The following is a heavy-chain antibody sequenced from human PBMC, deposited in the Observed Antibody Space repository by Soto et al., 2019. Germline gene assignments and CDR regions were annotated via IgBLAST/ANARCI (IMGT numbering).Heavy chain of an antibody. V-gene: IGHV1-8*01. Sequence: ASVKVSCKASGYTFTSYDINWVRQATGQGLEWMGWMNPNSGNTGYAQKFQGRVTMTRNTSISTAYMELSSLRSEDTAVYYCARRSRSSYAFDNWGHGTMITVSS. D-gene: IGHD6-6*01. CDR1: GYTFTSYD. J-gene: IGHJ3*02. CDR2: MNPNSGNT. CDR3: ARRSRSSYAFDN.